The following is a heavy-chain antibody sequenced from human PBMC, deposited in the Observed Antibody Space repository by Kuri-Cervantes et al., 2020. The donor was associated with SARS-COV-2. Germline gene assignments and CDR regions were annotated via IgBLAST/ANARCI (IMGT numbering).Heavy chain of an antibody. V-gene: IGHV3-30*02. D-gene: IGHD3-22*01. Sequence: GGSLRLSCAASGFTFSSYGMHWVRQAPGKGLEGVAFIRYDGSNKYYADTVKGRFTISRDNSKNTLYLQMNSLRAEDTAVYYCAKGSYYYDSSGYPYFDYWGQGTLVTVSS. CDR3: AKGSYYYDSSGYPYFDY. J-gene: IGHJ4*02. CDR2: IRYDGSNK. CDR1: GFTFSSYG.